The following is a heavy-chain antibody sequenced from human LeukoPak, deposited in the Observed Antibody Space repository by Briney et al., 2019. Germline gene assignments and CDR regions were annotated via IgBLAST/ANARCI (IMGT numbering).Heavy chain of an antibody. CDR1: GGTFSSYA. Sequence: SVKVSCKASGGTFSSYAISWVRQAPGQGLEWMGGIIPIFGTANYAQKFQGRVTITADKSTSTAYMELSSLRSEDTAVYYCARDVSDIVVVTAIPDMSWGQGTLVTVSS. CDR3: ARDVSDIVVVTAIPDMS. D-gene: IGHD2-21*02. J-gene: IGHJ4*02. CDR2: IIPIFGTA. V-gene: IGHV1-69*06.